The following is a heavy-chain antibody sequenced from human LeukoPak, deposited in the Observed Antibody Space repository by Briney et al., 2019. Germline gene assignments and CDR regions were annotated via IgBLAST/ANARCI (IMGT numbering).Heavy chain of an antibody. D-gene: IGHD6-19*01. CDR2: ISSSSSYI. CDR1: GFTFSSYA. Sequence: GGSLRLSCAASGFTFSSYALSWVRQAPGKGLEWVSSISSSSSYIYYADSVKGRFTISRDNAKNSLYLQMNSLRAEDTAVYYCASQSFLAVAGSRLDDYWGQGTLVTVSS. V-gene: IGHV3-21*01. CDR3: ASQSFLAVAGSRLDDY. J-gene: IGHJ4*02.